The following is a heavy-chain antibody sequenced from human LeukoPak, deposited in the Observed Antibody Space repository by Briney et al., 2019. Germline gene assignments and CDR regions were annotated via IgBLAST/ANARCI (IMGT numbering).Heavy chain of an antibody. CDR1: GFTVDSNY. V-gene: IGHV3-53*01. D-gene: IGHD3-22*01. Sequence: GGSLRLSCAASGFTVDSNYLSWVRQAPGKGLEWVSTVYTGGNTYYAASVKGRFTISRDFSKNTVFLHMNSLRAEDTAMYYCARGDDSGYYDYFDYWGQGALVTVSS. CDR3: ARGDDSGYYDYFDY. J-gene: IGHJ4*02. CDR2: VYTGGNT.